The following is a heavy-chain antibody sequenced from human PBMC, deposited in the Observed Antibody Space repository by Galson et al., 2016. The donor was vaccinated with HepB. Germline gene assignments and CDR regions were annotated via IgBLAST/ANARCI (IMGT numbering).Heavy chain of an antibody. CDR3: AKDGGQQVVRWERLRKVYYYYAMDV. D-gene: IGHD4-23*01. J-gene: IGHJ6*02. V-gene: IGHV3-48*02. Sequence: SLRLSCAASGFTVSSYSMNWARQAPGKGREWVSSMSSSGSTMYYADSVKGRFTISRDIAQNSLYLQMNSLRDEDTAVYYCAKDGGQQVVRWERLRKVYYYYAMDVWGQGTTVTVSS. CDR2: MSSSGSTM. CDR1: GFTVSSYS.